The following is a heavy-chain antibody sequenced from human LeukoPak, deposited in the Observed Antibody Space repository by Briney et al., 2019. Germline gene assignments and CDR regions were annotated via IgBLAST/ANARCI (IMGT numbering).Heavy chain of an antibody. CDR2: IYYSGST. CDR1: GGSISSGGYY. J-gene: IGHJ4*02. D-gene: IGHD3-10*01. V-gene: IGHV4-31*03. Sequence: SQTLSLTCTVSGGSISSGGYYWSWIRQHPGKGLEWIGYIYYSGSTYYNPSLKSRVTISVDTSKNQFSLKLSSVTAADTAVYYCARGGGSGSCSFDYWGQGTLVTVSS. CDR3: ARGGGSGSCSFDY.